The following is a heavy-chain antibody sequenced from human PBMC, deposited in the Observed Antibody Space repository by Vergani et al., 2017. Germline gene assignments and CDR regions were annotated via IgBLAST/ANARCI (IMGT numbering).Heavy chain of an antibody. J-gene: IGHJ4*02. CDR2: ISYDGSNK. CDR1: GFTFSSYA. Sequence: QVQLVESGGGVVQPGRSLRLSCAASGFTFSSYAMHWVRQAPGKGLEWVAVISYDGSNKYYADSVKGRFTISRDNSKNTLYLQMNSLRAEDTAVYYCARAPLRNYYDSSGYSISPEYWGQATLVTVSS. CDR3: ARAPLRNYYDSSGYSISPEY. V-gene: IGHV3-30-3*01. D-gene: IGHD3-22*01.